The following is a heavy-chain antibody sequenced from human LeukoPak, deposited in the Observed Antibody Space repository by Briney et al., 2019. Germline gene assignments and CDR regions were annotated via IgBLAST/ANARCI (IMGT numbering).Heavy chain of an antibody. CDR1: GFTFSSYH. Sequence: GGSLRLSCAASGFTFSSYHINWVRQAPGKGLEWVSSISSNSDYIYYADSVKGRFTISRDNAKNSLYLQMNSLRAEDTAIYYCARDDVRAAAGTLNFEYWGQGTLVTVSS. CDR2: ISSNSDYI. J-gene: IGHJ4*02. D-gene: IGHD6-13*01. V-gene: IGHV3-21*01. CDR3: ARDDVRAAAGTLNFEY.